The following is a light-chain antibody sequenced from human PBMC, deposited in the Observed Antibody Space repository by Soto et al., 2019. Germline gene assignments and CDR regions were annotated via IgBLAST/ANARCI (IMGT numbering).Light chain of an antibody. CDR2: DVS. Sequence: QSVLTQPASVSGSPGLSFTIFCTGTSSDVGAYHSVSWYQQHPGKAPKLIIFDVSNRPSGVSNRFSGSKSGNTASLTISGLQAEDEADYYCSSFTDTGTVMFGGGTKVTVL. J-gene: IGLJ3*02. CDR1: SSDVGAYHS. V-gene: IGLV2-14*03. CDR3: SSFTDTGTVM.